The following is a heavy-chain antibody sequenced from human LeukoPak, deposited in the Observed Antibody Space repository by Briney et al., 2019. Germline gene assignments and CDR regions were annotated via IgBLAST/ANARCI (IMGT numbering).Heavy chain of an antibody. V-gene: IGHV1-69*13. CDR1: GGTFSSYA. CDR2: IIPIFGTA. D-gene: IGHD3-10*01. CDR3: ARSVPMVRSHMDV. J-gene: IGHJ6*03. Sequence: SVKVSCKASGGTFSSYAISWVRQAPGQGLEWMGGIIPIFGTANYAQKFQGRVTITADESTSTAYMELSSLRSEDMAVYYCARSVPMVRSHMDVWGKGTTVTISS.